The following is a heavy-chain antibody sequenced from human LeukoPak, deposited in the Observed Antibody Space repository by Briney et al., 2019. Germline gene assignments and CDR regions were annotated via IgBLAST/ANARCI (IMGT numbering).Heavy chain of an antibody. J-gene: IGHJ6*02. V-gene: IGHV3-21*01. CDR1: GFTFNDYT. Sequence: GGSLRLSCAASGFTFNDYTMTWVRQAPGKGLEWVSSITGDCNYIFYADSVKGRFTISRDNAKNSLYLQMNSLRGEDTAVYYCASSHGDYYYYAMDVWGQGTTVTVSS. CDR2: ITGDCNYI. D-gene: IGHD4-17*01. CDR3: ASSHGDYYYYAMDV.